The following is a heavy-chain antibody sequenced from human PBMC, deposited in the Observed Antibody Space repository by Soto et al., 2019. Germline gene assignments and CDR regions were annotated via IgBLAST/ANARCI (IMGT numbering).Heavy chain of an antibody. D-gene: IGHD6-19*01. J-gene: IGHJ4*02. CDR1: GITFTNYA. CDR3: AKHRGFVAGPFDS. Sequence: EVQLLESGGGLAQPGGSLRLSCAVSGITFTNYAMGWVRQAQGKGLEWVSGISGNVGSTTHYADYVKGRFTISRDNSKNILFLQINSLRAEDTAVYYCAKHRGFVAGPFDSWGQGTLVIVSS. V-gene: IGHV3-23*01. CDR2: ISGNVGSTT.